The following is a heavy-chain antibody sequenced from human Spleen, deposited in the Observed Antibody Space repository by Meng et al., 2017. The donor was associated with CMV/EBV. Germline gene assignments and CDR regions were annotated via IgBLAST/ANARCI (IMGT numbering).Heavy chain of an antibody. CDR2: ISWDGGSI. J-gene: IGHJ4*02. V-gene: IGHV3-43*01. CDR1: GFTFDDYT. CDR3: ARDLSSSPGY. Sequence: GESLKISCAASGFTFDDYTMHWVRQAPGKGLEWVSLISWDGGSIYYADSVKGRFTISRDNAKNSLYLQMNSLRAEDTAVYYCARDLSSSPGYWGQGTLVTVPQ. D-gene: IGHD6-13*01.